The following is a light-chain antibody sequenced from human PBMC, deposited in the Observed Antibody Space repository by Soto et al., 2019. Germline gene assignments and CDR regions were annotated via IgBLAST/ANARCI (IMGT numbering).Light chain of an antibody. CDR3: QQYIDWPPGT. Sequence: EIVVTQSPATLSVSPGERVTLSCRASQSVSSSLAWYQQKPGQAPRLLIYDTSTMADGISARFSGSGSGTEFTLTISSMQSAEVAVYYCQQYIDWPPGTFGQGTAVEIK. J-gene: IGKJ1*01. CDR2: DTS. CDR1: QSVSSS. V-gene: IGKV3-15*01.